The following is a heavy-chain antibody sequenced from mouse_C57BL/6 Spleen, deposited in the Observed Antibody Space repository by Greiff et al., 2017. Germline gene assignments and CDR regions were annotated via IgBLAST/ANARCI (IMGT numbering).Heavy chain of an antibody. CDR1: GFTFSDYY. D-gene: IGHD4-1*01. V-gene: IGHV5-12*01. Sequence: EVQLQQPGGGLVQPGGSLKLSCAASGFTFSDYYMHWVRQTPEQRLEWVAYISNAGGSTYYPDTVKGRFTISRDNAKNTLYLQMSRLKSVDTAMYYCAGPREQGRGYWYFDVWGTGTTVTVSS. J-gene: IGHJ1*03. CDR3: AGPREQGRGYWYFDV. CDR2: ISNAGGST.